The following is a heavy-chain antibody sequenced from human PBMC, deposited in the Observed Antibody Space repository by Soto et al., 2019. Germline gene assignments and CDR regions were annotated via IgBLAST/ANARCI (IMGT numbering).Heavy chain of an antibody. V-gene: IGHV1-18*01. CDR2: ISAYNGNT. Sequence: ASVKVSCKASGYTFTSYGISWVRQAPGQGLEWMGWISAYNGNTNYAQKLQGRVTMTTDTSTSTAYMELRSLRSDDTAVYYCARQCITGAPAQEGYWGQGTLVTVSS. D-gene: IGHD1-20*01. J-gene: IGHJ4*02. CDR3: ARQCITGAPAQEGY. CDR1: GYTFTSYG.